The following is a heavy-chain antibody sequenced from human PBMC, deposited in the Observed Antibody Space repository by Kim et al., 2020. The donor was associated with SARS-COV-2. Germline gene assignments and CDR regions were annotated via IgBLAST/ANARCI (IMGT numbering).Heavy chain of an antibody. CDR1: RYTFSNYA. J-gene: IGHJ4*02. CDR3: ARMYYGILDY. V-gene: IGHV3-33*01. Sequence: GSLRLSCAASRYTFSNYAMHWVRQAPGKGLEWVAVIWYDGSEKYYVDSVKGRFTISKDNSKNTLYLQMNSLRADDTAIYYCARMYYGILDYWGQGTLVTVSS. D-gene: IGHD3-10*01. CDR2: IWYDGSEK.